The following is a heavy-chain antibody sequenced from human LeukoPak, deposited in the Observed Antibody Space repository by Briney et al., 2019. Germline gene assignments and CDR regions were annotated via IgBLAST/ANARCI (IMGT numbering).Heavy chain of an antibody. V-gene: IGHV4-59*04. D-gene: IGHD6-19*01. J-gene: IGHJ3*01. Sequence: SETLSLTCTVSGGSISSYYWDWIRQPPGKGLEWIGTVYYTGNTYYNPSLKSRVAISVDTSKNQFSLQLTSMTAADTAVYYCARLRAMAGHRGGFDFWGRGTMVTVSS. CDR2: VYYTGNT. CDR1: GGSISSYY. CDR3: ARLRAMAGHRGGFDF.